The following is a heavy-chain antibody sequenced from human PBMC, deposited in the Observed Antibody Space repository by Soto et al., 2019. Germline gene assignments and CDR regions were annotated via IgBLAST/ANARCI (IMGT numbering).Heavy chain of an antibody. V-gene: IGHV2-26*01. J-gene: IGHJ4*02. CDR2: IFSNDEK. D-gene: IGHD1-26*01. Sequence: QVTLKESGPVLVKPTETLTLTCTVSGFSLSNAGMGVSWIRQPPEKALEWLAQIFSNDEKSYSTSLKSRLTISKDTSKSQVVLTMTNMDPVDTATYYCARRLVGATTSYFDYWGQGTLVTVSS. CDR1: GFSLSNAGMG. CDR3: ARRLVGATTSYFDY.